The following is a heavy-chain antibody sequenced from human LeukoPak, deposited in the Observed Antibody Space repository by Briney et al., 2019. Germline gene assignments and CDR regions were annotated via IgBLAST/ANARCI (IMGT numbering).Heavy chain of an antibody. CDR1: GFTFDDYT. CDR3: ARGLGSSGWYYLFDY. D-gene: IGHD6-19*01. CDR2: ISWDGGST. J-gene: IGHJ4*02. Sequence: PGGSLRLSCAASGFTFDDYTMHWVRQAPGKGLEWVSLISWDGGSTYYADSVKGRFTISRDNSKNSLYLQMNSLRTEDTAVYYCARGLGSSGWYYLFDYWGQGALVTVSS. V-gene: IGHV3-43*01.